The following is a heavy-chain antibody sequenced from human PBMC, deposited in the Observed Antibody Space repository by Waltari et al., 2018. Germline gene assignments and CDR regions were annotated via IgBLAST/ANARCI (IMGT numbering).Heavy chain of an antibody. CDR3: ARGVPSAIAAVALTYFDY. D-gene: IGHD6-13*01. J-gene: IGHJ4*02. Sequence: QVQLQESGPGLVKPSETLSLTCTVSGGSISSYYWSWIRKPAGKGLEWIGRIYTSGSTNYNPSLKSRVTMSVDTSKNQFSLKLSSVTAADTAVYYCARGVPSAIAAVALTYFDYWGQGTLVTVSS. CDR1: GGSISSYY. V-gene: IGHV4-4*07. CDR2: IYTSGST.